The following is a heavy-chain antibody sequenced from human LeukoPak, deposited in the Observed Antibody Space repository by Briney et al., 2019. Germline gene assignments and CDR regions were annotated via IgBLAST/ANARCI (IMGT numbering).Heavy chain of an antibody. V-gene: IGHV1-2*02. Sequence: ASVTVSCKASGYTFTGYYMHWVRQAPGQGLEWMGWINPNSGGTNYAQTFQGRVTMTSDTSISTAYMVLNRLRSDDTAVYYCAREYYYGSGNYYNRIDYWGQGTLVTVSS. CDR3: AREYYYGSGNYYNRIDY. CDR1: GYTFTGYY. J-gene: IGHJ4*02. D-gene: IGHD3-10*01. CDR2: INPNSGGT.